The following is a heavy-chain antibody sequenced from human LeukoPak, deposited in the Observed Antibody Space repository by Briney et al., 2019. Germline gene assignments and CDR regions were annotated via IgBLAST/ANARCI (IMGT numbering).Heavy chain of an antibody. CDR1: GYTFTY. Sequence: ASVKVSCKTSGYTFTYMHWVRQAPGQGLEWMGWINPNSGDTDYAQNFQGRVTMTRDTSISTAYIELSRLRSDDTAVYYCAPVRGGDYFDYWGQGTLVTVSS. J-gene: IGHJ4*02. V-gene: IGHV1-2*02. CDR3: APVRGGDYFDY. CDR2: INPNSGDT. D-gene: IGHD2-2*01.